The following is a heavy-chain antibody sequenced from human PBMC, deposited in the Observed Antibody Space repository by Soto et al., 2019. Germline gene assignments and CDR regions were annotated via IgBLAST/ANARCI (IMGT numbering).Heavy chain of an antibody. Sequence: SETLSLTCTVSGGSISSYYWSWIRQPPGKGLEWIGYMYYGGRTNYNPSLKSRVTISVDTSKMQVSLKLSSVTAAHTAVYFCARGTPSPLIVRSSRGPWFDPWGQGTLVTVYS. CDR3: ARGTPSPLIVRSSRGPWFDP. J-gene: IGHJ5*02. CDR2: MYYGGRT. D-gene: IGHD2-15*01. CDR1: GGSISSYY. V-gene: IGHV4-59*08.